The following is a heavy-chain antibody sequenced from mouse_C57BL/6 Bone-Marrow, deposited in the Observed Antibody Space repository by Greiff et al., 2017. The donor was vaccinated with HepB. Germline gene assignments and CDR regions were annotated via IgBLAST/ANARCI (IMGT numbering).Heavy chain of an antibody. CDR1: GFTFSNYW. V-gene: IGHV6-3*01. CDR3: TGRDGSSCWYFDV. Sequence: EVQGVESGGGLVQPGGSMKLSCVASGFTFSNYWMNWVRQSPEKGLEWVAQIRLKSDNYATHYAESVKGRFTISRDDSKSSVYLQMNNLRAEDTGIYYCTGRDGSSCWYFDVWGTGTTVTVSS. J-gene: IGHJ1*03. D-gene: IGHD1-1*01. CDR2: IRLKSDNYAT.